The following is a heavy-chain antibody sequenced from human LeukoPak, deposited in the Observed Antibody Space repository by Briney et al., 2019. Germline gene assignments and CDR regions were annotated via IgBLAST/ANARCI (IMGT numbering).Heavy chain of an antibody. CDR1: GYTFTSYD. D-gene: IGHD5-18*01. CDR3: AREVDTAMTDP. CDR2: MNPNSGNT. J-gene: IGHJ5*02. Sequence: ASVKVSCKASGYTFTSYDINWVRQATGQGLEWMGWMNPNSGNTGYAQKFQGRVTMTRNTFISTAYMELSSLRSEDTAVYHCAREVDTAMTDPWGQGTLVTVSS. V-gene: IGHV1-8*01.